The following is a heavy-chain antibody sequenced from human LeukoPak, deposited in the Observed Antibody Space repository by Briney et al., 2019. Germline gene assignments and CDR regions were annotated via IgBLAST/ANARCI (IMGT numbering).Heavy chain of an antibody. J-gene: IGHJ6*02. V-gene: IGHV1-18*01. Sequence: ASVKVSCKTSGYSFTNFGLSWVRQAPGQGLEWMGWITAQNGNINYAQRFQGRVTMTTDTSTSTAYMELRSLKFDDTAVYYCAREVVNYYGSGSYFSQNYYGMDVWGQGTTVTVSS. D-gene: IGHD3-10*01. CDR2: ITAQNGNI. CDR3: AREVVNYYGSGSYFSQNYYGMDV. CDR1: GYSFTNFG.